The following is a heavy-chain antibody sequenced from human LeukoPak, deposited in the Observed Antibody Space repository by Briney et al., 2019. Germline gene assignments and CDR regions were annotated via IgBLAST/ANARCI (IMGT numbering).Heavy chain of an antibody. CDR2: ISSSGSTI. CDR3: AIDVWPFGTY. CDR1: GFAFSSYE. D-gene: IGHD3-16*01. V-gene: IGHV3-48*03. Sequence: GGSLRLSCAASGFAFSSYEMNWVRQAPEKGLEWISYISSSGSTIYYADSVKGRFTISRDNAKNSLYLQMNSLRAEDTAVYYCAIDVWPFGTYWGQGTLVTVSS. J-gene: IGHJ4*02.